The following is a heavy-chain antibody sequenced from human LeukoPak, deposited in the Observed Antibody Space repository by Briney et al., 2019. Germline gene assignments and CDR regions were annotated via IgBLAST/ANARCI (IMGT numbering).Heavy chain of an antibody. Sequence: GGSLRLSCAASGFTFSSYAMSWVRQAPGKGLEWVSAISGSGGSTYYADSVKGRFTISRDNSKNTLYLQMHRLRAEETAVYYCGKEETYYDFWSGYSHFDYWGQGTLVTVSS. CDR1: GFTFSSYA. V-gene: IGHV3-23*01. CDR3: GKEETYYDFWSGYSHFDY. D-gene: IGHD3-3*01. CDR2: ISGSGGST. J-gene: IGHJ4*02.